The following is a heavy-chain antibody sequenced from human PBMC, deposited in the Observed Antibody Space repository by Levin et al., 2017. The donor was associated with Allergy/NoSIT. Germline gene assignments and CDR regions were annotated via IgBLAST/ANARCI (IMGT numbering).Heavy chain of an antibody. Sequence: PGGSLRLSCTASGFTFGDYAMSWFRQAPGKGLEWVGFIRSKAYGGTTEYAASVKCRFTISRDDSKSIAYLQMNRLKTEDTAVYYCTRRDGDCSSTSCQGFDYWGQGTLVTVSS. D-gene: IGHD2-2*01. CDR2: IRSKAYGGTT. CDR3: TRRDGDCSSTSCQGFDY. J-gene: IGHJ4*02. CDR1: GFTFGDYA. V-gene: IGHV3-49*03.